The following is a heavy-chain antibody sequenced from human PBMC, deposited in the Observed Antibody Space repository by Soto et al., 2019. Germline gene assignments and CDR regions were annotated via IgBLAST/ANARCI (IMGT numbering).Heavy chain of an antibody. CDR2: INPSGAKT. CDR3: ARDVWDYGADPEH. D-gene: IGHD4-17*01. CDR1: GFTFTNYW. V-gene: IGHV1-46*04. Sequence: QVQLVQSGAEVKKPGAAVKVACKTSGFTFTNYWMHWVRQAPGQGLEWMGIINPSGAKTSYGQKWQRRVTMARDTSTSTVYMELISLTSEDMAVYYCARDVWDYGADPEHWGQGTLVSVSS. J-gene: IGHJ4*02.